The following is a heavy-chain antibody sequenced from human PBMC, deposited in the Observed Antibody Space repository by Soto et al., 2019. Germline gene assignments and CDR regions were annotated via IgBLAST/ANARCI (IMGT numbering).Heavy chain of an antibody. D-gene: IGHD3-3*01. Sequence: QLQLQESGPGLVKPSETLSLTCTVSGGSISSSSYYWGWIRQPPGKGLEWIGSIYYSGSTYYNPSLKSRVTISVDTSKNQFSLKLSSVTAADTAVYYCARHSATIFGVVIISWFDPWGQGTLVTVSS. CDR1: GGSISSSSYY. CDR3: ARHSATIFGVVIISWFDP. J-gene: IGHJ5*02. V-gene: IGHV4-39*01. CDR2: IYYSGST.